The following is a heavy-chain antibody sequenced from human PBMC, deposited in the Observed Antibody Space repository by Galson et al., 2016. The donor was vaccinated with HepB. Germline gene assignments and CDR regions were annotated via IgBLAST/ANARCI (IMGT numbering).Heavy chain of an antibody. CDR1: GFTFSSYG. J-gene: IGHJ2*01. Sequence: SLRLSCAASGFTFSSYGMHWVRQAPGKGLEWAAVIWYDGSNEYYADSVKGRFTISRDNSKNTLYLQMKSLRAEDTAVYYCARDPNNHYGGNSLLDWYFDLWGRGTLVTVSS. CDR3: ARDPNNHYGGNSLLDWYFDL. D-gene: IGHD4-23*01. CDR2: IWYDGSNE. V-gene: IGHV3-33*01.